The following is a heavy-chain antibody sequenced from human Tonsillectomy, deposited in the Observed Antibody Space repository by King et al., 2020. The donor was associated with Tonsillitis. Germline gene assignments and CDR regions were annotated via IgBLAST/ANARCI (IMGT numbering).Heavy chain of an antibody. CDR2: ISWNSGVI. Sequence: VQLVESGGGLVQPGRSLRLSCAASGFTFVDYAMHWVRQAPGKGLGWVSGISWNSGVIGYADSVKGGLTISRETAKNSLYLQMNSLRAEDTALYYCAKDRAKYSSGWYYFDYWGQGPLVPVSS. J-gene: IGHJ4*02. CDR1: GFTFVDYA. CDR3: AKDRAKYSSGWYYFDY. V-gene: IGHV3-9*01. D-gene: IGHD6-19*01.